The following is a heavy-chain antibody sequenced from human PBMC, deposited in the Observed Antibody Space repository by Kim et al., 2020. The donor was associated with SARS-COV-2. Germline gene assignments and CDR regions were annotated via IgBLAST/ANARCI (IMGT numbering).Heavy chain of an antibody. D-gene: IGHD3-3*01. CDR3: ARPTHVPLGSGYYGPVDV. J-gene: IGHJ6*02. V-gene: IGHV4-39*01. Sequence: SETLSLTCTVSGGSISSSSYYWGWIRQPPGKGLEWIGSIYYSGSTYYNPSLKSRVTISVDTSKNQFSLKLSSVTAADTAVYYCARPTHVPLGSGYYGPVDVWGQGTTVPISS. CDR2: IYYSGST. CDR1: GGSISSSSYY.